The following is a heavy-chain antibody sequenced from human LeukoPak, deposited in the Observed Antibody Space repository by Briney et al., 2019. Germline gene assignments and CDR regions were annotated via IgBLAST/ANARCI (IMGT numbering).Heavy chain of an antibody. J-gene: IGHJ4*02. CDR3: ARRSGRGEFDY. CDR2: IYSGGTT. V-gene: IGHV3-66*01. D-gene: IGHD1-26*01. Sequence: GGSLRLSCVVSGFIVSSNYMSWVRQAPGKGLEWVSVIYSGGTTYYADSVKGRFTISRDNSKNTLYLQMNSLRAEDTAVYYCARRSGRGEFDYWGQGTLVTVSS. CDR1: GFIVSSNY.